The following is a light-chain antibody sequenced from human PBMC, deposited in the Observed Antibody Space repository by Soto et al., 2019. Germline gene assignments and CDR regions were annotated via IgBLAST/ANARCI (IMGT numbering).Light chain of an antibody. CDR1: QNVDSNY. CDR3: QQYGSF. J-gene: IGKJ5*01. V-gene: IGKV3-20*01. Sequence: EIVMTKSPGTLSLSPGERATLSCRASQNVDSNYLAWYQQKPGQAPRLLIYGASSRATGIPDRFSGSGSGTNFTLTISRLEPEDFAVYYCQQYGSFFGQVTLLEIK. CDR2: GAS.